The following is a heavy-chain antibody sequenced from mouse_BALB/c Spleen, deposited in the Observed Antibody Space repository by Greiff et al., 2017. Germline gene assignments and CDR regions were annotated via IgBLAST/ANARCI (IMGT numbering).Heavy chain of an antibody. CDR2: IHYSGST. CDR3: ATLRGVITGAY. Sequence: EVTLMESGPDLVKPSQSLSLTCTVTGYSITSGYSWHWIRQFPGNKLEWMGYIHYSGSTNYNPSLKSRISITRDTSKNQFFLQLTSVTTEDTATYYCATLRGVITGAYWGQGTLVTVSA. D-gene: IGHD2-4*01. CDR1: GYSITSGYS. V-gene: IGHV3-1*02. J-gene: IGHJ3*01.